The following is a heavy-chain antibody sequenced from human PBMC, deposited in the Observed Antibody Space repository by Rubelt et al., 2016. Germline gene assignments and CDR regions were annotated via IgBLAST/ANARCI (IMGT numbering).Heavy chain of an antibody. CDR2: IYYSGST. V-gene: IGHV4-59*01. D-gene: IGHD3-10*01. CDR3: ARGWGSGSSPYFYGLDV. Sequence: QVQLQESGPGLVKASETLSLTCTISAGSISTFYWSWIRQPPGKGLEWIGYIYYSGSTNSNPSLKSRLTISVDTSRNQFSLNLSSVTAAYTAVYYCARGWGSGSSPYFYGLDVWGQGTTVTVSS. CDR1: AGSISTFY. J-gene: IGHJ6*02.